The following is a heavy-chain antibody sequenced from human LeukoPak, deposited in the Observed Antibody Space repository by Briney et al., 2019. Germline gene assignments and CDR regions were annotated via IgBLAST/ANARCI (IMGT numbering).Heavy chain of an antibody. Sequence: GASVKVSCKASGGTFSSYAISWVRQAPGQGLEWMGGIIPIFGTANYAQKFQGRVTITADESTSTAYMELSSLRSEDTAVYYCARGAEYYYDSSGCDAFDIWGQGTMVTVSS. V-gene: IGHV1-69*13. D-gene: IGHD3-22*01. CDR2: IIPIFGTA. J-gene: IGHJ3*02. CDR3: ARGAEYYYDSSGCDAFDI. CDR1: GGTFSSYA.